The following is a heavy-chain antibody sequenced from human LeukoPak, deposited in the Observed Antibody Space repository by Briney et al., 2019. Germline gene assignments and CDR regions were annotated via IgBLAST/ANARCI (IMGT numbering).Heavy chain of an antibody. CDR2: ICGSGGST. CDR1: GFTLSSHA. D-gene: IGHD6-19*01. CDR3: AKGLAVAGHFDY. J-gene: IGHJ4*02. V-gene: IGHV3-23*01. Sequence: GGSLRLSCAASGFTLSSHAMSLVRQAPGTGLDWVSAICGSGGSTYYADSVKGRFTISRDKSKNTLYLQMNSLRAEDTAVYYCAKGLAVAGHFDYWGQGTLVTVSS.